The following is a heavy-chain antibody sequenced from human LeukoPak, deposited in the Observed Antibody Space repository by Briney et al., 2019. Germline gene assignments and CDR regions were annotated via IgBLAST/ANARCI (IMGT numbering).Heavy chain of an antibody. CDR2: ISSGTTYI. CDR1: GFTFSAYS. J-gene: IGHJ6*02. D-gene: IGHD4-17*01. CDR3: ARASDSGDYFSGMDV. V-gene: IGHV3-21*01. Sequence: GGSLRLSCAASGFTFSAYSMDGVRQAPGKGLEGVSSISSGTTYIYYADSVKGRFTISRDSAKNSLYLQMNSLRAEDTAVYYCARASDSGDYFSGMDVWGQGTTVTVSS.